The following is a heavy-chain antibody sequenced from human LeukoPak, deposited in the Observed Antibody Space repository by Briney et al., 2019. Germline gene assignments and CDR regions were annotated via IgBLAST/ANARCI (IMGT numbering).Heavy chain of an antibody. J-gene: IGHJ4*02. V-gene: IGHV1-2*04. Sequence: ASVKVSCKASGYTFTGYYMHWVRQAPGQGLEWTGWINPNSGGTNYAQKFQGWVTMTRDTSISTAYMELSRLRSDDTAVYYCARRVRPGYSSGWFLDYWGQGTLVTVSS. D-gene: IGHD6-19*01. CDR1: GYTFTGYY. CDR3: ARRVRPGYSSGWFLDY. CDR2: INPNSGGT.